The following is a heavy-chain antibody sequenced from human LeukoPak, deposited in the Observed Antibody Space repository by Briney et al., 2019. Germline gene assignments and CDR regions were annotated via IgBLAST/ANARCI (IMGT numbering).Heavy chain of an antibody. J-gene: IGHJ5*02. CDR3: ARVTGCSGGSCPPGNWFDP. CDR1: GYTFTSYY. V-gene: IGHV1-46*01. Sequence: ASVKVSCKASGYTFTSYYMHWVRQAPGQGLEWMGIINPSGGSTSYAQKFQGRVTMTTDTSTSTAYMELRSLRSDDTAAYYCARVTGCSGGSCPPGNWFDPWGQGTLVTVSS. D-gene: IGHD2-15*01. CDR2: INPSGGST.